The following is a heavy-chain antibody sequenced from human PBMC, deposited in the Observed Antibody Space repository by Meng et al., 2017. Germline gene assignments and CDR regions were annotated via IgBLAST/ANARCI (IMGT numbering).Heavy chain of an antibody. CDR2: IYPGDSDT. Sequence: GESLKISCKGSGYSFTSYWIGWVRQMPGKGLEWMGIIYPGDSDTRYSPSFQGQVTISADKSISTAYLQWSSLKASDTAMYYCARQRFSLTAIVTGGDLDYWGQGTLVTVSS. V-gene: IGHV5-51*01. D-gene: IGHD5-18*01. J-gene: IGHJ4*02. CDR3: ARQRFSLTAIVTGGDLDY. CDR1: GYSFTSYW.